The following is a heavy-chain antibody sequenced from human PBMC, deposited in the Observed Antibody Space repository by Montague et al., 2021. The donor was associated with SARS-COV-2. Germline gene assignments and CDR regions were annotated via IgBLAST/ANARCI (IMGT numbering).Heavy chain of an antibody. CDR3: ARDPLDYGLWSSGSYYNAYYYYYGMDV. CDR2: ISSSSSYI. Sequence: SLRLSCAASGLTFSSYSMNWVRQAPGKGLEWVSSISSSSSYIYYADSVKGRFTISRDNAKNSLYLQMNSLRAEDTAVYYCARDPLDYGLWSSGSYYNAYYYYYGMDVWGQGTTVTVSS. D-gene: IGHD3-10*01. CDR1: GLTFSSYS. J-gene: IGHJ6*02. V-gene: IGHV3-21*01.